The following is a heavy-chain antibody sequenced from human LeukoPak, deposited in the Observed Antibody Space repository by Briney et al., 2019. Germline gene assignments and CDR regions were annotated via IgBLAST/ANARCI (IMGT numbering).Heavy chain of an antibody. D-gene: IGHD3-16*02. Sequence: PGGSLRLSWPVAASTSTTNCSRCDRQAPGKGLEWVSAISSGGYTTYYVDSVKGRFTISRDNSKNTLYLQMNSLRAEDTAVYYCAKGYRYFDYWGQGTLDTVFS. J-gene: IGHJ4*02. CDR3: AKGYRYFDY. CDR2: ISSGGYTT. V-gene: IGHV3-23*01. CDR1: ASTSTTNC.